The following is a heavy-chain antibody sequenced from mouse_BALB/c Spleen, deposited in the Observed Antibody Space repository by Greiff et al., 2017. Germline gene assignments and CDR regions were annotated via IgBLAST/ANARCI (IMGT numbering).Heavy chain of an antibody. CDR3: ARRSDYYGSSSYYFDY. CDR2: IYPGDGDT. V-gene: IGHV1-87*01. CDR1: GYTFTSYW. J-gene: IGHJ2*01. Sequence: VKLMESGAELARPGASVKLSCKASGYTFTSYWMQWVKQRPGQGLEWIGAIYPGDGDTRYTQKFKGKATLTADKSSSTAYMQLSSLASEDSAVYYCARRSDYYGSSSYYFDYWGQGTTLTVSS. D-gene: IGHD1-1*01.